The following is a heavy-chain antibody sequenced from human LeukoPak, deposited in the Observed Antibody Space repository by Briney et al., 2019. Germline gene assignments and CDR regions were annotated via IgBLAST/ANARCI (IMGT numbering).Heavy chain of an antibody. CDR2: IILIFGNA. CDR1: GGTFSSYA. D-gene: IGHD1-14*01. J-gene: IGHJ3*02. Sequence: GASVKLSCNASGGTFSSYAITWVRQAPGQGLEWIGGIILIFGNANYALKFQGRVTITADESTSTAYMELISLRSEDTAVYYCARGTGPYGDAFDIWGQGTMVTVSS. V-gene: IGHV1-69*13. CDR3: ARGTGPYGDAFDI.